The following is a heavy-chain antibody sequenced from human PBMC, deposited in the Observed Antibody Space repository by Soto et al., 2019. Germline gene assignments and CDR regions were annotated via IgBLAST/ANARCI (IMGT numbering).Heavy chain of an antibody. CDR2: INAGNGDS. D-gene: IGHD3-3*01. J-gene: IGHJ5*01. Sequence: QVQLVQSGAEEKKPGASVKVSCKASGYTFTTYAMHWVRQAPGQRLEWMGWINAGNGDSEYSQKFQGRVTMTRETTASTAYMELSSLRSEDTAVYYCARGGRDLWSGYLPFDSCGQGTLVTVSS. V-gene: IGHV1-3*05. CDR1: GYTFTTYA. CDR3: ARGGRDLWSGYLPFDS.